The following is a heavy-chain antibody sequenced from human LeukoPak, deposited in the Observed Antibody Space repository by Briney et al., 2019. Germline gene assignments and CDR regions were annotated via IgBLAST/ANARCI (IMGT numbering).Heavy chain of an antibody. Sequence: GGSLRLSCAASGFTFSSYWMHWVRQAPGKGLVWVSRINSDGSSTSYADSVKGRFTISRDNAKNTLYLQMNSLRAGDTAVYYCARDSGWCSSTSCSQGGWFDPWGQGTLVTVSS. CDR1: GFTFSSYW. V-gene: IGHV3-74*01. J-gene: IGHJ5*02. CDR3: ARDSGWCSSTSCSQGGWFDP. D-gene: IGHD2-2*01. CDR2: INSDGSST.